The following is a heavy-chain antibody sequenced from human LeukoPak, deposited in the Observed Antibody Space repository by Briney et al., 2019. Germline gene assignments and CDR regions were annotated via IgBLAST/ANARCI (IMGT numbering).Heavy chain of an antibody. Sequence: GASVKVSCKASGGTFSSYAICWVRQAPGQGLEWMGRILPILGIANYAQKFQGRVTITADKSTSTAYMELSSLRSEDTAVYYCARDKRSQTYYYDSSGRWGQGTLVTVSS. CDR1: GGTFSSYA. CDR2: ILPILGIA. J-gene: IGHJ4*02. D-gene: IGHD3-22*01. CDR3: ARDKRSQTYYYDSSGR. V-gene: IGHV1-69*04.